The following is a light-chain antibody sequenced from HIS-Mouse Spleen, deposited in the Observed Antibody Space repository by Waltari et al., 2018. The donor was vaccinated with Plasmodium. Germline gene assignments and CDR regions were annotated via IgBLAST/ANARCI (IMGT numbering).Light chain of an antibody. CDR1: SSAVGGYTY. CDR3: CSYAGSYTLV. CDR2: DVS. J-gene: IGLJ2*01. V-gene: IGLV2-11*01. Sequence: QSALTQPRSVSGSPGQSVTISCTVTSSAVGGYTYVSWYQQHPGKAPKLMIYDVSTRPSGVPDRFSGSKSGNTASLTISGLQAEDEADYYCCSYAGSYTLVFGGGTKLTVL.